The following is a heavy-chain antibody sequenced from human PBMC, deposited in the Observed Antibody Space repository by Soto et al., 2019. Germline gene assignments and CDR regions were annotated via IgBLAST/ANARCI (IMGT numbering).Heavy chain of an antibody. CDR1: GYSFTSYW. J-gene: IGHJ3*02. CDR3: ARPLYYDILTGLALDAFDI. CDR2: IYPGDSDT. V-gene: IGHV5-51*01. D-gene: IGHD3-9*01. Sequence: GESLKISCKGSGYSFTSYWIGWVRQMPGKGLEWMGIIYPGDSDTRYSPSFQGQVTISADKSISTAYLQWSSLKASDTAMYYCARPLYYDILTGLALDAFDIWGQGTMVTVSS.